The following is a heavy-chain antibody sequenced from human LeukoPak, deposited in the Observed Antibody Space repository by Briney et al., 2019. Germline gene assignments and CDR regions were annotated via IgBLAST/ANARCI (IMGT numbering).Heavy chain of an antibody. J-gene: IGHJ5*02. CDR1: GGSISSYY. Sequence: SETLSLTCTVSGGSISSYYWSWIRQPPGKGLEWIGYIYYSGSTNYNPSLKSRVTISVDTSKNQFSLKLSSVTAADTAVYYCARRGDFWSGYYTNWFDPWGQGTLVTVSS. CDR3: ARRGDFWSGYYTNWFDP. D-gene: IGHD3-3*01. CDR2: IYYSGST. V-gene: IGHV4-59*08.